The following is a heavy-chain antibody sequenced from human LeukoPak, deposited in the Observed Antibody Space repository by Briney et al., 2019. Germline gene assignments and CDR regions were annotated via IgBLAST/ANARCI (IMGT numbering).Heavy chain of an antibody. J-gene: IGHJ4*02. D-gene: IGHD3-16*01. V-gene: IGHV3-23*01. CDR2: ISADSATT. CDR3: AREGAGFDY. Sequence: GGSLRLSCAASGFNFGSYSMTWVRQAPGKGLEWVSVISADSATTFYADSVKGRFTISRDNAKNTVFLQMNSLRAEDTAVYYCAREGAGFDYWGQGTLVTVSS. CDR1: GFNFGSYS.